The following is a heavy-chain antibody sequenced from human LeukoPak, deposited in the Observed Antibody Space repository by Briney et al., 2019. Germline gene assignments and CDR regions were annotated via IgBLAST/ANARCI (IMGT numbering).Heavy chain of an antibody. J-gene: IGHJ2*01. Sequence: SGTLSLTCAVSGGSISSSNWWSWVRQPPGKGLEWLGEIYHSGSTNYNPSLKSRVTISVDKSKNQFSLKLSSVTATDTAVYYCARDATTVTPYWYFDLWGRGTLVTVSS. CDR3: ARDATTVTPYWYFDL. CDR1: GGSISSSNW. CDR2: IYHSGST. V-gene: IGHV4-4*02. D-gene: IGHD4-17*01.